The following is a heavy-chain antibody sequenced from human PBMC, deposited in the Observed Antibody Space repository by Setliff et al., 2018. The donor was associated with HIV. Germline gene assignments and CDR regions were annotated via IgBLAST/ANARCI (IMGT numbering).Heavy chain of an antibody. J-gene: IGHJ2*01. CDR2: FDPQDGET. Sequence: ASVKVSCKIYGYTLSELSMHWVRQAPGKGLEWMGYFDPQDGETVYAQKFQDRVTITADESKDTVEMELSSLTSEDTAVYYCARDDHYYDMGSILSDWFFDLWDRGTLVTVSS. V-gene: IGHV1-24*01. D-gene: IGHD3-22*01. CDR1: GYTLSELS. CDR3: ARDDHYYDMGSILSDWFFDL.